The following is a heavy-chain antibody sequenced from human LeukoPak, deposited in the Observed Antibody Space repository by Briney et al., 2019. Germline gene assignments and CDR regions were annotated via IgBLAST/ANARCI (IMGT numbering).Heavy chain of an antibody. CDR3: ARSGDSFRFDP. CDR2: ISHRGRT. J-gene: IGHJ5*02. CDR1: DGSITTDDYF. D-gene: IGHD5-24*01. Sequence: SETLSLTCTVSDGSITTDDYFWSWIRQPPGKGLEWIGYISHRGRTYSNPSLESRLTMSVDRSQNQFFLKLSSVTAADTAVYYCARSGDSFRFDPWGQGTLVTVSS. V-gene: IGHV4-30-2*01.